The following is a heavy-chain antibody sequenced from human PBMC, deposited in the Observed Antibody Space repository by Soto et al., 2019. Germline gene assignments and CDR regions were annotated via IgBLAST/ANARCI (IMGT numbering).Heavy chain of an antibody. CDR2: ISYSGTT. D-gene: IGHD6-13*01. J-gene: IGHJ4*02. CDR3: ARQRAYSSPIDY. V-gene: IGHV4-59*08. Sequence: QVQPQESGPGLVKPSETLSLTCSVSGNSISDYYWSWIRQPQGKGLEWIGYISYSGTTNYNPPLKSRAIISLDTSKNQFSLKLNSVAAADTAVYYCARQRAYSSPIDYWGQGTLVTVSS. CDR1: GNSISDYY.